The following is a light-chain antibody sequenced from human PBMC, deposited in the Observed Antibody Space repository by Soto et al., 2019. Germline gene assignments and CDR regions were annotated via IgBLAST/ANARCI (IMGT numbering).Light chain of an antibody. CDR3: QQRSNWPRT. CDR2: DAS. CDR1: QSVSSY. Sequence: EIVLTQSPATLSLSPGERATLSCRASQSVSSYLAWYQQKPGQAPRLLIYDASNRATRIPARFSGSGSGTDFPLTIRSLEPEDFAVYYCQQRSNWPRTFGQGTKVEIK. V-gene: IGKV3-11*01. J-gene: IGKJ1*01.